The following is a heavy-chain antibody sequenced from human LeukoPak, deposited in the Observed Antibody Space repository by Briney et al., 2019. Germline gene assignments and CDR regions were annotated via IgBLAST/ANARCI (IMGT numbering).Heavy chain of an antibody. Sequence: GGSLRLSCAASRFTFSSYAMSWVRQAPGKGLEWVSAISGSGGSTYYADSVKGRFTISRDNSKNTLYLQMNSLRAEDTAVYYCAKATMVRGVISLFDYWGQGTLVTVSS. CDR3: AKATMVRGVISLFDY. CDR2: ISGSGGST. J-gene: IGHJ4*02. V-gene: IGHV3-23*01. CDR1: RFTFSSYA. D-gene: IGHD3-10*01.